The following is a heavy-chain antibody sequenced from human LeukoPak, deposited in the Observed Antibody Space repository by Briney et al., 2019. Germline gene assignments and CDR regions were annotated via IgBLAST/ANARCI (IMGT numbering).Heavy chain of an antibody. CDR1: GFTFSSFG. Sequence: GRSLRLSCAASGFTFSSFGIHWVRQAPGKGLEWVAVIWSDGSNQYYADSVKGRFTISRDNYKNTLYLQMNSLRAEDTAVYYCARALDSSSSRYQAFEEWGQGTLVTVSS. CDR2: IWSDGSNQ. V-gene: IGHV3-33*01. D-gene: IGHD2-2*01. CDR3: ARALDSSSSRYQAFEE. J-gene: IGHJ4*02.